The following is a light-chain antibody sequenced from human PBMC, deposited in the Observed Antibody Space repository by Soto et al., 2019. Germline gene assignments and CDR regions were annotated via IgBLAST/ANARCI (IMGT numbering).Light chain of an antibody. J-gene: IGLJ1*01. CDR3: SSYTTSSPSYV. V-gene: IGLV2-14*01. Sequence: QSALTQPASVSGSPGQSITISCTGTSSDVGGYNYVSWYQQHPGKAPKLLIYEVTNRPSGVSNRFSGSKSGNTASLTISGLQAGDDNDYYSSSYTTSSPSYVFGSGTKVTVL. CDR1: SSDVGGYNY. CDR2: EVT.